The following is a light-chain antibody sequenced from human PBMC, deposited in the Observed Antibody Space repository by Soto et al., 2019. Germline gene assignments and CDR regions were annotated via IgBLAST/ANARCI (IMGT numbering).Light chain of an antibody. CDR3: CSYAGSYTWV. V-gene: IGLV2-11*01. CDR1: SSDVGGYNH. CDR2: NVS. Sequence: QSALTQPRSVSGSPGQSVTISCTGTSSDVGGYNHVSWYQHHPGKAPKLMIYNVSKRPSGVPDRFSGSKSGNTASLTISGLQAEDEADYYCCSYAGSYTWVFGGGTKLTVL. J-gene: IGLJ3*02.